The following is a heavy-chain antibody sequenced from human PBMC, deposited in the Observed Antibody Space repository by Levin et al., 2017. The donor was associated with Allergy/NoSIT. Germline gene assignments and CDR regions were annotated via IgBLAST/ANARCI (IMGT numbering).Heavy chain of an antibody. CDR3: ARDRGDYYGMDV. V-gene: IGHV3-21*01. Sequence: GGSLRLSCAASGFTFRSYSMNWVRQAPGKGLEWVSSISSSRTYIYYADSVKGRFTISRDNAKNSLYLQMNSLRAEDTAVYYCARDRGDYYGMDVWGQGTTVTVSS. CDR2: ISSSRTYI. CDR1: GFTFRSYS. J-gene: IGHJ6*02.